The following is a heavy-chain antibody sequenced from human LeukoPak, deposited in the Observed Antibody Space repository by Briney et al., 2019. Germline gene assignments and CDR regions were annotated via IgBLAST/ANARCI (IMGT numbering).Heavy chain of an antibody. V-gene: IGHV3-23*01. CDR1: GFTFSSYA. Sequence: QPGGSLRLSCAASGFTFSSYAMSWLRQAPGKGLEWVSAISGSGGSTYYADSVKGRFTISRDTSKNTLYLQMNSLRAEDTAVYYCATRDKMVYAIRSFDYWGQGTLVTVSS. J-gene: IGHJ4*02. D-gene: IGHD2-8*01. CDR3: ATRDKMVYAIRSFDY. CDR2: ISGSGGST.